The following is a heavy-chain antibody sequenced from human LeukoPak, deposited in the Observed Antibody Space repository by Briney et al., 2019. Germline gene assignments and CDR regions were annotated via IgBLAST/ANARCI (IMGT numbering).Heavy chain of an antibody. CDR2: VYTSGST. Sequence: TSETLSLTCTVSGGSISSYYWSWIRQPAGKGLEWIGRVYTSGSTNSNPSLKSRVTMSGDTSKNQLSLKLSSVTAADTAAYYCARETATGNWYYFDYWGQGTLVTVSS. D-gene: IGHD1-1*01. CDR3: ARETATGNWYYFDY. CDR1: GGSISSYY. V-gene: IGHV4-4*07. J-gene: IGHJ4*02.